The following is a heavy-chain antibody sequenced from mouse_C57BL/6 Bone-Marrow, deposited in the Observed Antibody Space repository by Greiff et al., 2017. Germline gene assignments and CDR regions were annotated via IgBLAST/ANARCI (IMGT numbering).Heavy chain of an antibody. CDR2: IYPSDSET. CDR1: GYTFTSYW. CDR3: AIGGYYDGYFDV. Sequence: VQLQQPGAELVRPGSSVKLSCKASGYTFTSYWMDWVKQRPGQGLEWIGNIYPSDSETHYNQKFKDKATLTVDKSSSTAYMQLSSLTSEDAAVYYCAIGGYYDGYFDVWGTGTTVTVSS. V-gene: IGHV1-61*01. J-gene: IGHJ1*03. D-gene: IGHD2-3*01.